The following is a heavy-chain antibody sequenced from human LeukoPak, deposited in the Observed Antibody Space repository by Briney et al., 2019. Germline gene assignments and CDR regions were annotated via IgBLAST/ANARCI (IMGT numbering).Heavy chain of an antibody. CDR3: ARDLGQLGVERYFDY. Sequence: ASVKVSCKASGYTFTGYYMHRVRQAPGQGLEWMGWINPNSGGTNYAQKFQGRVTMTRDTSISTAYMELSRLRSDDTAVYYCARDLGQLGVERYFDYWGQGTLVSVSS. V-gene: IGHV1-2*02. J-gene: IGHJ4*02. CDR1: GYTFTGYY. CDR2: INPNSGGT. D-gene: IGHD6-6*01.